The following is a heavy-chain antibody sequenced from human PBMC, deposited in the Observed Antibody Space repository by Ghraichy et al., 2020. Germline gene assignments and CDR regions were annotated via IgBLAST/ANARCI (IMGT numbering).Heavy chain of an antibody. CDR2: IDSSSSYI. CDR1: GLTFSSYR. CDR3: AKDPGYCSGGRCFPDAFDI. D-gene: IGHD2-15*01. Sequence: GGSLRLSFVASGLTFSSYRMSWVRQAPGKGPEWVSFIDSSSSYIYYTDSVKGRFTVSRDNTKNSLYLQMSSLRAEDTAMYYCAKDPGYCSGGRCFPDAFDIWGQGTMVTVSS. V-gene: IGHV3-21*01. J-gene: IGHJ3*02.